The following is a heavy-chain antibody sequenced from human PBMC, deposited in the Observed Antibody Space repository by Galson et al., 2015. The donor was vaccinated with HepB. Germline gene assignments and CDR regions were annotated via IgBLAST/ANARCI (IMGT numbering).Heavy chain of an antibody. Sequence: SLRLSCAASGFTFSGSAMHWVRQASGKGLEWVGRIRSKGNTYATSYTASVKGRFTISRDDSKKTAYLQMNSLKTEDTAVYYCTRGYDYGPYYMDVWGKGTTVTVSS. D-gene: IGHD5-18*01. V-gene: IGHV3-73*01. CDR2: IRSKGNTYAT. CDR1: GFTFSGSA. J-gene: IGHJ6*03. CDR3: TRGYDYGPYYMDV.